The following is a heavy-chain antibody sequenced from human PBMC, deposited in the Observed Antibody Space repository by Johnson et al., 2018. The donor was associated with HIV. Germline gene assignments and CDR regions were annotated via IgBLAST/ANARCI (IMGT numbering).Heavy chain of an antibody. Sequence: VQLVESGGGLVQPGGSLRLSCAASAFTVSDNYLSWVRQAPGKGLEWVSVIYTGGSTYYADSVTGRFTISRDNSKNTLYLQMNSLRVEDTAVYYCAKPNSGYALGLGAFDIWGQGTMVTVSS. CDR3: AKPNSGYALGLGAFDI. D-gene: IGHD5-12*01. V-gene: IGHV3-66*04. J-gene: IGHJ3*02. CDR2: IYTGGST. CDR1: AFTVSDNY.